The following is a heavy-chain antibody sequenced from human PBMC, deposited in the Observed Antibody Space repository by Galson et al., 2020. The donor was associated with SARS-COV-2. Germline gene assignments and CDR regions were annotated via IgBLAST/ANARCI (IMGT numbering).Heavy chain of an antibody. V-gene: IGHV3-23*01. CDR3: AKDRGNDYGDQLDF. CDR1: GFTFSRYA. CDR2: ISGGGGST. J-gene: IGHJ4*02. Sequence: GGSLRLSCAASGFTFSRYAMAWVRQAPGKGLEWVSGISGGGGSTYYADSGKGRFTISRDISQNTVYLQMSSLRAEDTAVYYCAKDRGNDYGDQLDFWGQGTQVTVSS. D-gene: IGHD4-17*01.